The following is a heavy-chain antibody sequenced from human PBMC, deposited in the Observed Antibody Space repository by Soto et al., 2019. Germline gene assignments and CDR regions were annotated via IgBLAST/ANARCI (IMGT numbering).Heavy chain of an antibody. CDR1: GGTFSSYA. Sequence: SVKVSCKASGGTFSSYAISWVRQAPGQGLEWMGGTIPIFGTANYAQKFQGRVTITADESTSTAYMELSSLRSEDTAVYYCARAFFFYSSSWYWFDPWGQGTLVTVSS. CDR2: TIPIFGTA. CDR3: ARAFFFYSSSWYWFDP. D-gene: IGHD6-13*01. V-gene: IGHV1-69*13. J-gene: IGHJ5*02.